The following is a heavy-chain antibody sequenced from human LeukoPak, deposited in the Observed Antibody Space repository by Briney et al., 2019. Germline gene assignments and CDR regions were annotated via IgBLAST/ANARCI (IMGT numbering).Heavy chain of an antibody. Sequence: PSGTLSLTCAVSGGSISSSNWWSWVRQPPGKGLEWIGEIYHSGSTNYNPSLKSRVTISVDKSKNQFSLKLSSVTAADTAVYYCARVDSSSWYEIRWFDPWGQGTLVTVSS. CDR2: IYHSGST. CDR3: ARVDSSSWYEIRWFDP. V-gene: IGHV4-4*02. J-gene: IGHJ5*02. D-gene: IGHD6-13*01. CDR1: GGSISSSNW.